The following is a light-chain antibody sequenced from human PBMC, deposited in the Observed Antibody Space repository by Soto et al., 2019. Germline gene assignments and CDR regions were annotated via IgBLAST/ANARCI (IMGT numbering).Light chain of an antibody. Sequence: QSVLTQPPSASGTPGQRVTISCSGSSSNIGVNYVYWYQQLPGTAPKLLIYTNNQRPSGVPDRFSGSKSGTSASLAISGLRSEDEAAYHCATWDDSLSGVVFGGGTKLTVL. J-gene: IGLJ2*01. V-gene: IGLV1-47*01. CDR1: SSNIGVNY. CDR3: ATWDDSLSGVV. CDR2: TNN.